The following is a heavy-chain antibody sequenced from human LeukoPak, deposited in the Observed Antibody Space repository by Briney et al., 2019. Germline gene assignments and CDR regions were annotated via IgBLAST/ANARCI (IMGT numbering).Heavy chain of an antibody. Sequence: PGGSLRLSCAASGFTFSSYGVPWVRQAPGKGLEWVAVIWYDGSNKYYADSVKGRFTISRDNSKNTLYLQMNSLRAEDTAVYYCASSSYGDYGGDYWGQGTLVTVSS. V-gene: IGHV3-33*01. D-gene: IGHD4-17*01. CDR1: GFTFSSYG. CDR3: ASSSYGDYGGDY. CDR2: IWYDGSNK. J-gene: IGHJ4*02.